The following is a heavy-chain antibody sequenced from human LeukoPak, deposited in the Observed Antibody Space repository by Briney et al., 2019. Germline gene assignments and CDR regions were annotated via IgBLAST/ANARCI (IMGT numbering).Heavy chain of an antibody. CDR2: ISGSGGST. J-gene: IGHJ4*02. CDR1: GFTFSSYA. Sequence: GGSLRLSCAASGFTFSSYAMSWVRQAPGKGLEWVSAISGSGGSTYHADSVKGRFTISRDNSMNTLYLQMNSLRAEDTAVYYCAKDPIWRDFWSGPDYWGQGTLVTVSS. D-gene: IGHD3-3*01. CDR3: AKDPIWRDFWSGPDY. V-gene: IGHV3-23*01.